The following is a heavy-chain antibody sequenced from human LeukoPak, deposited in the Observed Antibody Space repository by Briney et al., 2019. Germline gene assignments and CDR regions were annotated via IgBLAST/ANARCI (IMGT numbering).Heavy chain of an antibody. CDR3: ARARGIAVAGSPFDP. CDR1: GYTFTGYY. V-gene: IGHV1-2*02. Sequence: GASVKVSCKASGYTFTGYYMHWVRQAPGQGLEWMGWINPNSGGTNYAQKFQGRVTMTRDTSISTAYMELSRLRSDDTAVYYCARARGIAVAGSPFDPWGQGTLVTVSS. D-gene: IGHD6-19*01. CDR2: INPNSGGT. J-gene: IGHJ5*02.